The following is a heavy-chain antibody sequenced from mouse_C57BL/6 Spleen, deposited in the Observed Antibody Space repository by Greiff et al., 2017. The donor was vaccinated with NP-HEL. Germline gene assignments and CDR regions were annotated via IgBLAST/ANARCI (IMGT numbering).Heavy chain of an antibody. CDR3: ASAYYDYDGAY. J-gene: IGHJ3*01. V-gene: IGHV5-6*01. D-gene: IGHD2-4*01. Sequence: EVMLVESGGDLVKPGGSLKLSCAASGFTFSSYGMSWVRQTPDKRLEWVATISSGGSYTYYPASVKGRFTISRDNAKNTLYLQMSSLKSEDTAMYYCASAYYDYDGAYWGQGTLVTVSA. CDR2: ISSGGSYT. CDR1: GFTFSSYG.